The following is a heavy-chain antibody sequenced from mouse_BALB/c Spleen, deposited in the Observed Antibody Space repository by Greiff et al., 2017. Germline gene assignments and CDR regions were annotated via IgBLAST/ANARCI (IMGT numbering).Heavy chain of an antibody. CDR3: ARGSTMIPAWFAY. D-gene: IGHD2-4*01. CDR1: GFTFSDYY. J-gene: IGHJ3*01. V-gene: IGHV5-4*02. CDR2: ISDGGSYT. Sequence: EVQLVESGGGLVKPGGSLKLSCAASGFTFSDYYMYWVRQTPEKRLEWVATISDGGSYTYYPDSVKGRFTISRDNAKNNLYLQMSSLKSEDTAMYYCARGSTMIPAWFAYWGQGTLVTVSA.